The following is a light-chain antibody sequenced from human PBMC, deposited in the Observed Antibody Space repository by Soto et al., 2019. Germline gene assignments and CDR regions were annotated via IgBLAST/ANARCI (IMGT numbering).Light chain of an antibody. CDR3: QQFNSYPIT. Sequence: DIQMTQSPSSLSASVGDRVTITCRASQSIRSYLNWYQQKPGKAPKLLIYAASALESGVPSRFSGSGSGTDFTLTISSLQPEDFATYFCQQFNSYPITFGQGTRLEI. V-gene: IGKV1-39*01. J-gene: IGKJ5*01. CDR1: QSIRSY. CDR2: AAS.